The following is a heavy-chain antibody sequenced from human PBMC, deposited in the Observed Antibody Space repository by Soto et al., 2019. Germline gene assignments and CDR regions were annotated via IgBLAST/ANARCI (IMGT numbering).Heavy chain of an antibody. J-gene: IGHJ1*01. CDR3: ATGDYYDNSGYYSASQKYFQH. D-gene: IGHD3-22*01. V-gene: IGHV3-30-3*01. CDR1: GFTFTSHA. Sequence: GGSLRLSCVASGFTFTSHAMHWVRQAPGKGLEWVAVISYDGNKKYYADSVKGRFSISRDHSKNTLYLQVNSLRVEDTAVYYCATGDYYDNSGYYSASQKYFQHWGQGTLVTVSS. CDR2: ISYDGNKK.